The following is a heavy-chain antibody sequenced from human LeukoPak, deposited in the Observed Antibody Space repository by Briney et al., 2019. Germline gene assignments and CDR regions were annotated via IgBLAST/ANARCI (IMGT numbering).Heavy chain of an antibody. D-gene: IGHD2-15*01. Sequence: SETLSLTCTVSGGSISSSYYYWGWIRQPPGKGLEWIGSIYYSGSTYYNPSLKSRVTISVDTSKNQFSLKLRSVTTADTAVYYCARGCSGGSCFLSDWFDPWGQGTLVTVSS. V-gene: IGHV4-39*01. CDR2: IYYSGST. CDR1: GGSISSSYYY. J-gene: IGHJ5*02. CDR3: ARGCSGGSCFLSDWFDP.